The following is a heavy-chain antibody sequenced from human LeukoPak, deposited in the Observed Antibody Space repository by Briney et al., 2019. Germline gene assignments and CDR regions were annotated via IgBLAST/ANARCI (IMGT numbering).Heavy chain of an antibody. CDR2: IYYSGST. J-gene: IGHJ4*02. CDR1: GGSISSYY. CDR3: ARESGYGSGSYYSEYDY. V-gene: IGHV4-59*01. D-gene: IGHD3-10*01. Sequence: SETLSLTCTVSGGSISSYYWSWIRQPPGKGLEWIGYIYYSGSTNYNPSLKRRVTISVDTSKNQFSLKLSSVTAADTAVYYCARESGYGSGSYYSEYDYWGQGTLVTVSS.